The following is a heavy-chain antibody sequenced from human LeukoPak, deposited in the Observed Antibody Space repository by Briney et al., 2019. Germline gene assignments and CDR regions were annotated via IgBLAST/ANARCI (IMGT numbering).Heavy chain of an antibody. V-gene: IGHV4-59*01. J-gene: IGHJ5*02. Sequence: SETLSLTCTVSGGSISSYYWSWIRQPPGKGLEWIGYIYYSGSTNYNPSLKSRVTISVDTSKNQFSLKLSSVTAADTAVYYCARLDFWSGYSGWFDPWGQGTLVTVSS. CDR3: ARLDFWSGYSGWFDP. CDR1: GGSISSYY. D-gene: IGHD3-3*01. CDR2: IYYSGST.